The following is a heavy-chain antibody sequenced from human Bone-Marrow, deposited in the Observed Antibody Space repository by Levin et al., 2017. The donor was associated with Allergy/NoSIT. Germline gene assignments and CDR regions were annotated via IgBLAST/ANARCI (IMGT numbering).Heavy chain of an antibody. CDR3: ASGIALFQPDS. CDR1: GGSVTSRNYY. J-gene: IGHJ4*02. CDR2: VFYSGNT. D-gene: IGHD2-8*01. V-gene: IGHV4-61*01. Sequence: PSETLSLTCTVSGGSVTSRNYYWSWIRQPPGKGLEWIGYVFYSGNTNFSPSLKSRVSISVDTSKNQFSLRLSSVTTADTAVYYCASGIALFQPDSWGQGTLVTVSS.